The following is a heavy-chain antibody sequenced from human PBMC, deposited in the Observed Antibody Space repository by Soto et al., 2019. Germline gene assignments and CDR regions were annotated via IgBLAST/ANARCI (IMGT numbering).Heavy chain of an antibody. CDR2: IYSGGST. CDR3: ARDENLGWGWFDP. CDR1: GFTVSSNY. D-gene: IGHD3-10*01. J-gene: IGHJ5*02. V-gene: IGHV3-53*01. Sequence: PGESLKISCAASGFTVSSNYMSWVLQAPGKGLEWVSVIYSGGSTYYADSVKGRFTISRDNSKNTLYLQMNSLRAEDTAVYYCARDENLGWGWFDPWGQGTLVTVSS.